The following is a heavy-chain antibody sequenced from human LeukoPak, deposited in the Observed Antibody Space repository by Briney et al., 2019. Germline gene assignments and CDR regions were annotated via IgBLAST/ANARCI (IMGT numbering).Heavy chain of an antibody. D-gene: IGHD1-26*01. V-gene: IGHV4-34*01. CDR3: ARSGRPSGSYPGWFDP. Sequence: SETLSLTCAVYGGSFSGYYWSWLRQPPGKGLEWVGEINHSGSTNYNPSLKSRVTISVDTSKNQFSLKLSSVTAADTAVYYCARSGRPSGSYPGWFDPWGQGTLVTVSS. CDR1: GGSFSGYY. CDR2: INHSGST. J-gene: IGHJ5*02.